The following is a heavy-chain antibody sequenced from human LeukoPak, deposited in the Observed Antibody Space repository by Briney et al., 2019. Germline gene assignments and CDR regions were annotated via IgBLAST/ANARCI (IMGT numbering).Heavy chain of an antibody. CDR1: GYTFRSYE. V-gene: IGHV3-48*03. CDR2: ISSSGSNI. CDR3: ATHIPETVIVGVIQFDC. Sequence: PGGSLRLSCAASGYTFRSYEMNWVRQAPGKGLEWVSYISSSGSNIYYADSVKGRFTISRDNDKNTLYLQMNSQRAENTTVFCCATHIPETVIVGVIQFDCWGEGTLVSAS. J-gene: IGHJ4*02. D-gene: IGHD3-22*01.